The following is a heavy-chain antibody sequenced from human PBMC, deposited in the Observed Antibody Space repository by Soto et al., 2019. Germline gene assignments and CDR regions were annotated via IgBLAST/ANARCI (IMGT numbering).Heavy chain of an antibody. D-gene: IGHD3-16*01. CDR2: ISHDGSDI. V-gene: IGHV3-30*18. CDR1: GFTFSSYG. J-gene: IGHJ4*02. Sequence: QVQLVESGGGVVQPGRSLRVSCAASGFTFSSYGMHWVRQAPGKGLEWVAAISHDGSDIYYADSVKGRLTVSRDNTKTTLDLQMNRLRAEDTAVDYCAKAPWGRYDTSNFDSWGQGTLVTVSS. CDR3: AKAPWGRYDTSNFDS.